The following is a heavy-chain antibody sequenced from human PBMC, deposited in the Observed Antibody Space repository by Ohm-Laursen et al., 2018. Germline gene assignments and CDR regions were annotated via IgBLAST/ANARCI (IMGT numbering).Heavy chain of an antibody. Sequence: GTLSLTCTVSGGSISSYYWSWIRQPPGKGLEWIGYIYYSGSTNYNPSLKSRVTISVDTSKNQFSLKLSSVTAADTAVYYCARIAFYDSSGYIHDYWGQGTLVTVSS. CDR2: IYYSGST. CDR1: GGSISSYY. CDR3: ARIAFYDSSGYIHDY. D-gene: IGHD3-22*01. V-gene: IGHV4-59*01. J-gene: IGHJ4*02.